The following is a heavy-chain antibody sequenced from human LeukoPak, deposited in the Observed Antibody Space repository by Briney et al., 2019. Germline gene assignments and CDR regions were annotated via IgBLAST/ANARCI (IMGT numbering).Heavy chain of an antibody. CDR3: ARGTGEREAYFDY. CDR1: GYTFTGYY. CDR2: INPKSCCI. V-gene: IGHV1-2*02. Sequence: ASVKVACKASGYTFTGYYMHGVRQAPGQGVEWMGGINPKSCCINYAQKFLVRVTMTRDTSISTADMALSRLRSDDTAVYYCARGTGEREAYFDYWGGGTLVTVSS. D-gene: IGHD2-21*01. J-gene: IGHJ4*02.